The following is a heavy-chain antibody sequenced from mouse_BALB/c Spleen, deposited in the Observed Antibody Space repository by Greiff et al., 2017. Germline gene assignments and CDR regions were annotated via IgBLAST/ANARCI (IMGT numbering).Heavy chain of an antibody. CDR3: ARCARPYAMDY. D-gene: IGHD2-12*01. V-gene: IGHV1-69*02. Sequence: QVQLKQPGAELVKPGAPVKLSCKASGYTFTSYWMNWVKQRPGRGLEWIGRIDPSDSETHYNQKFKDKATLTVDKSSSTAYIQLSSLTSEDSAVYYCARCARPYAMDYWGQGTSVTVSS. CDR1: GYTFTSYW. J-gene: IGHJ4*01. CDR2: IDPSDSET.